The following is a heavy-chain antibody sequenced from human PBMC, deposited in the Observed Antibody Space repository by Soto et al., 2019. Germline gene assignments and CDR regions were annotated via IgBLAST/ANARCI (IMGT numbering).Heavy chain of an antibody. Sequence: GASVKVSCKASGYTFTSYDINWVRQATGQGLEWMGWMSPNSGNTGYAQKFQGRVTMTRNTSISTAYMELSSLRSEDTAVYYCARVYSDGIAVAGTVVSDYYYMDVWGKGTTVTVSS. CDR3: ARVYSDGIAVAGTVVSDYYYMDV. J-gene: IGHJ6*03. CDR2: MSPNSGNT. D-gene: IGHD6-19*01. CDR1: GYTFTSYD. V-gene: IGHV1-8*01.